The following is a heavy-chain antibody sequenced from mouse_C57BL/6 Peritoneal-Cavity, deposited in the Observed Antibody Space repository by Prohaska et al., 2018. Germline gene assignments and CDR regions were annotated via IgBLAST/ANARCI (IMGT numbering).Heavy chain of an antibody. CDR3: ASDGNLDDYAMDY. V-gene: IGHV1-26*01. D-gene: IGHD2-1*01. CDR1: GYTFTDYY. CDR2: INPNNGGT. Sequence: PGASVKISCKATGYTFTDYYMNWVKQSHGKSLEWIGDINPNNGGTSYNQKFKGKATLTVDKSSSTAYMELRSLTSEDSAGYYCASDGNLDDYAMDYWGQGTSVTVSS. J-gene: IGHJ4*01.